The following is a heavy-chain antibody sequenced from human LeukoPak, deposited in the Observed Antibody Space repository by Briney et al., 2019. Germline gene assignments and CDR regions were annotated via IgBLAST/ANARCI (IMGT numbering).Heavy chain of an antibody. CDR2: ISGSGGST. J-gene: IGHJ4*02. V-gene: IGHV3-23*01. Sequence: GGSLRLSCAASGFTFSSYAMSWVRQAPGKGLEWVSAISGSGGSTYYADPVKGRFTISRDNSKNTLYLQMNSLRAEDTAVYYCAKDLFSYYGSGLDYWGQGTLVTVSS. CDR1: GFTFSSYA. CDR3: AKDLFSYYGSGLDY. D-gene: IGHD3-10*01.